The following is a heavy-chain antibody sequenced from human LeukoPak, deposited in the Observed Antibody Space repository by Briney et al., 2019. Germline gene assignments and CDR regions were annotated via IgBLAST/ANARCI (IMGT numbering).Heavy chain of an antibody. V-gene: IGHV4-38-2*02. D-gene: IGHD3-22*01. CDR1: GYSISSGYY. J-gene: IGHJ4*02. CDR2: IYHSGST. CDR3: ARDFHSDYGPSSFDS. Sequence: PSETLSLTCTVSGYSISSGYYWGWIRQPPGKGLEWIGSIYHSGSTYYNPSLKSRVTISVDTSKNQFSLKLSSVTAADTAVYYCARDFHSDYGPSSFDSWGQGTLITVSS.